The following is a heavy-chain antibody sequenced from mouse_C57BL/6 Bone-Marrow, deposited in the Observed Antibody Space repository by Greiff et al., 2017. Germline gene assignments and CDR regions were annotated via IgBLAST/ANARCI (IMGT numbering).Heavy chain of an antibody. CDR2: IVPNSGGT. D-gene: IGHD1-1*01. CDR1: GYTFTSYW. V-gene: IGHV1-72*01. CDR3: ARRDYYCGGKVYAMDY. J-gene: IGHJ4*01. Sequence: VQLQQPGAELVKPGASVKLSCKASGYTFTSYWMHWVKQRPGRGLEWIGRIVPNSGGTKYNEKFKSKATLTVDKPSSTAYMQLSSLTSEDSAVYYCARRDYYCGGKVYAMDYWGQGTSVTVSS.